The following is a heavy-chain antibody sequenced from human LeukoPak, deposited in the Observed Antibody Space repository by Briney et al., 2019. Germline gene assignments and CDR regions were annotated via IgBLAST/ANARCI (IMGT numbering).Heavy chain of an antibody. CDR3: ATGAHSGYDYYYYMDV. Sequence: ASVKVSCNVSGYTLTELSMHWVRQAPGKGLEWMGGFDPEDGETIYAQKFQGRVTMTEDTSTDTAYMELSSLRSEDTAVYYCATGAHSGYDYYYYMDVWGKGTTVTVSS. J-gene: IGHJ6*03. V-gene: IGHV1-24*01. CDR1: GYTLTELS. D-gene: IGHD5-12*01. CDR2: FDPEDGET.